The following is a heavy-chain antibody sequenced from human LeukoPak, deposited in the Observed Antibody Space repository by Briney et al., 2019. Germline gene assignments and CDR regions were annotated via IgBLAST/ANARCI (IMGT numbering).Heavy chain of an antibody. CDR3: ARDPVEMATILYYFDY. CDR1: GFPFSDYN. J-gene: IGHJ4*02. Sequence: GGSLRLSCAASGFPFSDYNMSWVRHAPGMGLGWLSSVGSSPIQTFYSDSVKGRFTISRDNAKNSLFLQMNSLRAEDTALYYCARDPVEMATILYYFDYWGQGTLVTVSS. CDR2: VGSSPIQT. D-gene: IGHD5-24*01. V-gene: IGHV3-21*04.